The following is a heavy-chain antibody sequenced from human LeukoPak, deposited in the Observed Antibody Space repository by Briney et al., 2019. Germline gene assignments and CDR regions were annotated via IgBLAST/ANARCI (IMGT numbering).Heavy chain of an antibody. Sequence: PGGSLRLSCAASGFTFSSSAMSWVRQAPGKGLEWVSSISGSGSGRSTYYADSVKGLFTISRANAKNALYLQMNSLRAEDTAVYYCARAWRGMDRTLDYWGQGTLVTVSS. CDR2: ISGSGSGRST. J-gene: IGHJ4*02. D-gene: IGHD2-8*02. CDR1: GFTFSSSA. CDR3: ARAWRGMDRTLDY. V-gene: IGHV3-23*01.